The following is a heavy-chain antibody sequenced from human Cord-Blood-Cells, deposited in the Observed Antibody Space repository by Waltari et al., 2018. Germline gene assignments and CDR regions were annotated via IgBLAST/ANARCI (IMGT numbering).Heavy chain of an antibody. J-gene: IGHJ4*02. Sequence: QVQLQQWGAGLLKPSETLSLTCAVYVGSFSGYYRSWIRQPPGKGLEWIGEINHSGSTNYNPSLKSRVTISVDTSKNQFSLKLSSVTAADTAVYYCAREYGSGSYIFDYWGQGTLVTVSS. CDR2: INHSGST. V-gene: IGHV4-34*01. CDR3: AREYGSGSYIFDY. CDR1: VGSFSGYY. D-gene: IGHD3-10*01.